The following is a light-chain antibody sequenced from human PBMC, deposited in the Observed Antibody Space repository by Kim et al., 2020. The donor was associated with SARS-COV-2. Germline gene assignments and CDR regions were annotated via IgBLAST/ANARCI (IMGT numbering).Light chain of an antibody. CDR3: VAWDDSLNGSV. V-gene: IGLV1-44*01. CDR1: RSNSGSNV. CDR2: SND. J-gene: IGLJ3*02. Sequence: RGTISCSESRSNSGSNVVNCYQQPPGTAPKLPISSNDYRSSGVPDRFSGSKSGTSASLAISGLQSEDEADYYCVAWDDSLNGSVFGGGTQLTVL.